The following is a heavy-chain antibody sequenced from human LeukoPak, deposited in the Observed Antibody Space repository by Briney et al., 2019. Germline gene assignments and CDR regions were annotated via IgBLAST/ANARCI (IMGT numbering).Heavy chain of an antibody. CDR1: GFTFSGSA. CDR3: TRHGPTWGYGDYVADY. V-gene: IGHV3-73*01. CDR2: IRSKANSYAT. Sequence: GGSLRLSCAASGFTFSGSAMHWVRQASAKGLEWVGRIRSKANSYATAYAASVKGRFTISRDDSKNTAYLQMNSLKTEDTAVYYCTRHGPTWGYGDYVADYWGQGTLVTVSS. J-gene: IGHJ4*02. D-gene: IGHD4-17*01.